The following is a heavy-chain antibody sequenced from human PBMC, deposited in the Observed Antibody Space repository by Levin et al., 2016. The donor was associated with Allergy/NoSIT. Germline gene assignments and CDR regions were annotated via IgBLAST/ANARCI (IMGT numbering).Heavy chain of an antibody. V-gene: IGHV3-30*18. CDR2: ISHDGNNK. CDR3: GKSKSGKDLGVLDS. CDR1: GFTFSSYG. J-gene: IGHJ4*02. Sequence: GGSLRLSCAASGFTFSSYGMHWVRQAPGKGLEWVAVISHDGNNKYYEDSLEGRFTISRDTSKNTLYLQMSSLRAEDTALYYCGKSKSGKDLGVLDSWGQGTLVTVSS. D-gene: IGHD5-12*01.